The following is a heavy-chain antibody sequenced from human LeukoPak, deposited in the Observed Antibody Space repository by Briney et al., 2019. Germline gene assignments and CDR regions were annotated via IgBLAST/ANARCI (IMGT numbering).Heavy chain of an antibody. Sequence: SETLSLTCTVSGDSISSGDYYWNWIRQPPGKGLEWIGFIYYSGSTYHNPSLKSRVTISVDTSKNQFSLKLTSVTAADTAVYYCAIWFGGREVDYWGQGTLVTVSS. J-gene: IGHJ4*02. D-gene: IGHD3-10*01. CDR1: GDSISSGDYY. CDR3: AIWFGGREVDY. V-gene: IGHV4-30-4*01. CDR2: IYYSGST.